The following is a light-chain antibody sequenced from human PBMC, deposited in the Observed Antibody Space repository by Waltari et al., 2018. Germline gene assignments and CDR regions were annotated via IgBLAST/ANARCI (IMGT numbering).Light chain of an antibody. Sequence: QSVLTQPPSVSGVPRQRVTISCSGSNSNIGNNAVAWYQQIPGRAPKLLIYYNDLFSSGVSDLFSCSKSGSSAFRAISGRQSEDEADYYCATWDDTLSGGVFGGGTKLTVL. CDR3: ATWDDTLSGGV. V-gene: IGLV1-36*01. J-gene: IGLJ3*02. CDR2: YND. CDR1: NSNIGNNA.